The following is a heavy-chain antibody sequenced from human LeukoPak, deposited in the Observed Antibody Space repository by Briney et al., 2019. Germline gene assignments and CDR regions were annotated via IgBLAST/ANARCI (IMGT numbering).Heavy chain of an antibody. J-gene: IGHJ4*02. D-gene: IGHD1-26*01. Sequence: GASVKVSCKASGYTFTGYYMHWVRQAPGQGLEWMGWINPNSGGTNYAQKFQGRVNMTRDTSISTAYMELTRLRSDDTAVYYCARIVGELDAQGNYWGQGTLVTVSS. CDR2: INPNSGGT. V-gene: IGHV1-2*02. CDR1: GYTFTGYY. CDR3: ARIVGELDAQGNY.